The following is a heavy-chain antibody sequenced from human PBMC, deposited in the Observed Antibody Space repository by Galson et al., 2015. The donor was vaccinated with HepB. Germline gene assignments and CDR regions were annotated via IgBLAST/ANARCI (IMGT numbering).Heavy chain of an antibody. CDR2: IYYSGST. D-gene: IGHD1-26*01. CDR3: ARGVGSIVGATHQFQH. J-gene: IGHJ1*01. CDR1: GGSISSYY. V-gene: IGHV4-59*08. Sequence: SETLSLTCTVSGGSISSYYWSWIRQPPGKGLEWIGYIYYSGSTNYNPSLKSRVTISVDTSKNQFSLKLSSVTAADTAVYYCARGVGSIVGATHQFQHWGQGTLVTVSS.